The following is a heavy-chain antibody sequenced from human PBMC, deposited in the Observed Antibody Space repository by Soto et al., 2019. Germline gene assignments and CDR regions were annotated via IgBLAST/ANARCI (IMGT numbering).Heavy chain of an antibody. V-gene: IGHV4-30-4*01. CDR2: IYYSGST. CDR1: GGSISSGDYY. J-gene: IGHJ6*02. Sequence: QVQLQESGPGLVKPSQTLSLTCTVSGGSISSGDYYWSWIRQPPGKGLEWIGYIYYSGSTYYNPSLKSRVTRAVDTSXSQXSXTLSAVTAADTAVYYCARDRFSDYVWGSYYYYGMDVWGQGTTVTVSS. D-gene: IGHD3-16*01. CDR3: ARDRFSDYVWGSYYYYGMDV.